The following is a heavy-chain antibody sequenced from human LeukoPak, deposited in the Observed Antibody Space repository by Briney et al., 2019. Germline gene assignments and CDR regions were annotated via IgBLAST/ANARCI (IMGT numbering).Heavy chain of an antibody. CDR3: ARGYSYGDY. CDR1: GFTFTSHV. D-gene: IGHD5-18*01. CDR2: ISSSSSTI. V-gene: IGHV3-48*01. J-gene: IGHJ4*02. Sequence: PGGSLRLSCAASGFTFTSHVMSWVRQTPGKGLEWVSYISSSSSTIYYADSVKGRFTISRDNAKNSLYLQMNSLRAEDTAVYYCARGYSYGDYWGQGTLVTVSS.